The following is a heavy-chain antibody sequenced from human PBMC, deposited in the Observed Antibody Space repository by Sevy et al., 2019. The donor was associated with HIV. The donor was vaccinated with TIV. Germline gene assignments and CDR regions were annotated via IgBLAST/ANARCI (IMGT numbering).Heavy chain of an antibody. D-gene: IGHD2-8*01. Sequence: ASVKVSCKASGGTFSSYAISWVRQAPGQGLEWMGRIIPIFGTANYAQKFQGRVTITADESTSTAYMELNSLRAEDTALYFCAREGCTKPHDYWGRGTLVTVSS. CDR1: GGTFSSYA. V-gene: IGHV1-69*13. J-gene: IGHJ4*02. CDR2: IIPIFGTA. CDR3: AREGCTKPHDY.